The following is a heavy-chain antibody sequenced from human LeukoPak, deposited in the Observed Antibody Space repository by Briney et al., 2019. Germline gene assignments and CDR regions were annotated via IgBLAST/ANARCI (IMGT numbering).Heavy chain of an antibody. CDR3: ANIAAAATDY. D-gene: IGHD6-13*01. Sequence: GASVKVSCKASGYTFTGYYMHWVRQAPGQGLEWMGWINPNSGDTGYAQKFQGRVTMTRDTAISTAYMQLSSLRSEDTAVYFCANIAAAATDYWGQGTLVTVSS. CDR2: INPNSGDT. CDR1: GYTFTGYY. V-gene: IGHV1-2*02. J-gene: IGHJ4*02.